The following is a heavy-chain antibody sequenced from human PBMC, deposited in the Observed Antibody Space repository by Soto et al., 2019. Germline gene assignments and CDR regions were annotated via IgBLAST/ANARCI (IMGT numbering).Heavy chain of an antibody. CDR2: INPNSGGT. Sequence: ASVKVSCKASGYTFTVYYMHWVRQAPGQGLEWMGWINPNSGGTNYAQKFQGWVTMTRDTSISTAYMELSRLRSDDTAVYYCARRAMVYYGMDVWGQGTTVTSP. CDR3: ARRAMVYYGMDV. J-gene: IGHJ6*02. D-gene: IGHD5-18*01. V-gene: IGHV1-2*04. CDR1: GYTFTVYY.